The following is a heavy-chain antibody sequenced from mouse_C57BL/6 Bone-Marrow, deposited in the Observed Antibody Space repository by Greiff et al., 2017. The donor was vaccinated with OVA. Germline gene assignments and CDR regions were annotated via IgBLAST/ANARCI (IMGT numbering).Heavy chain of an antibody. V-gene: IGHV10-3*01. CDR3: VREEVYYSDD. Sequence: EVQLVESGGGLVQPKGSLKLSCAASGFTFNTYAMHWVRQAPGKGLEWVVRIRSKSSNYATYYADSVQDRFTISRDDSQSMQYLKMNNQKTEDTAMDNCVREEVYYSDDWGQGTTLTVSS. J-gene: IGHJ2*01. D-gene: IGHD1-1*01. CDR1: GFTFNTYA. CDR2: IRSKSSNYAT.